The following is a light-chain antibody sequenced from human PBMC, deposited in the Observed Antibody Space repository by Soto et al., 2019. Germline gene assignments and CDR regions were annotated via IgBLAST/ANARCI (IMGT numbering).Light chain of an antibody. CDR3: QQYNTWPLT. V-gene: IGKV3-20*01. CDR2: GAS. CDR1: QSVSSSY. J-gene: IGKJ4*01. Sequence: EIVLTQSPGTLSLSPGERATLSCRASQSVSSSYLAWYQQKPGQAPRLLIYGASSRAIGIPDRFSGSGSGTEFTLTISSLQSEDFAVYYCQQYNTWPLTFGGGTKVEIK.